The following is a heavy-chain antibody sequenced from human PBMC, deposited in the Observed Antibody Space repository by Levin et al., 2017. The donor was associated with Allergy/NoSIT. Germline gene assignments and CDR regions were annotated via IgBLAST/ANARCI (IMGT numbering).Heavy chain of an antibody. CDR3: ARRYYGLGTYYMDV. J-gene: IGHJ6*03. CDR1: GFTVSSNY. V-gene: IGHV3-66*01. CDR2: IYRGGTT. D-gene: IGHD3-10*01. Sequence: PGGSLRLSCAASGFTVSSNYMSWVRQAPGKGLEWVSLIYRGGTTYYADSVMGRFTISRDNSNNTLYLQMNSLRAEDTAVYYCARRYYGLGTYYMDVWGKGTTVTVAS.